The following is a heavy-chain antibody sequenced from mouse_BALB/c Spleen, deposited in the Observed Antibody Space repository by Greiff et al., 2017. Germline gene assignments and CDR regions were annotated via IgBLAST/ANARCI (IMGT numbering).Heavy chain of an antibody. V-gene: IGHV5-17*02. CDR1: GFTFSSFG. J-gene: IGHJ2*01. CDR3: ARDYRYGFDY. D-gene: IGHD2-14*01. CDR2: ISSGSSTI. Sequence: EVQRVESGGGLVQPGGSRKLSCAASGFTFSSFGMHWVRQAPEKGLEWVAYISSGSSTIYYADTVKGRFTISRDNPKKTLFLQMTSLRSEDTAMYYCARDYRYGFDYWGQGTTLTVSS.